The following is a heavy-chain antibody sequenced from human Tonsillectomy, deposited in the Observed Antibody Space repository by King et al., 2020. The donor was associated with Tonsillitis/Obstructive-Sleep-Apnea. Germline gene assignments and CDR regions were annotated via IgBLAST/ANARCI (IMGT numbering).Heavy chain of an antibody. Sequence: QLVQSGAEVKKPGSSVNVSCKASGATFSRYAVRWVRQAPGQGLEWMGGIIPLFRTTHYAKKFQDRVTITADESATTAYLHLTSLRSDDTAVYYCARGGWATGVPDSWGLGTLVTVSS. CDR2: IIPLFRTT. CDR3: ARGGWATGVPDS. V-gene: IGHV1-69*01. D-gene: IGHD7-27*01. J-gene: IGHJ4*02. CDR1: GATFSRYA.